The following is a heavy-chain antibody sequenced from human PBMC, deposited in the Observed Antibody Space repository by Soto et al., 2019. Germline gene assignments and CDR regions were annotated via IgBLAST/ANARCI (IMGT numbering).Heavy chain of an antibody. CDR1: GYTFTSYG. Sequence: QVQLVQSGAEVKKPGASVKVSCKASGYTFTSYGISWVRQAPGQGLEWMGWISAYNGNTNYAQKLRGRVTMTTDTSTSTAYMALRSLRSDDTAVYYCARDSNLPAAMSSAFHYWGQGTLVTVSS. V-gene: IGHV1-18*01. D-gene: IGHD2-2*01. CDR2: ISAYNGNT. J-gene: IGHJ4*02. CDR3: ARDSNLPAAMSSAFHY.